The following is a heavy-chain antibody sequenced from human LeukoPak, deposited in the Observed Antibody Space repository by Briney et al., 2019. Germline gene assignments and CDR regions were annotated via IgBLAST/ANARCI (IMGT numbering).Heavy chain of an antibody. J-gene: IGHJ6*03. V-gene: IGHV1-2*02. D-gene: IGHD2-21*02. CDR2: INPNSGGT. CDR3: ARDWGGDEDYYYYMDV. CDR1: GYTFTGYY. Sequence: ASVKVSCKASGYTFTGYYMHWVRQAPGRGLEWMGWINPNSGGTNYAQKFQGRVTMTRDTSISTAYMELSRLRSDDTAVYYCARDWGGDEDYYYYMDVWGKGTTVTVSS.